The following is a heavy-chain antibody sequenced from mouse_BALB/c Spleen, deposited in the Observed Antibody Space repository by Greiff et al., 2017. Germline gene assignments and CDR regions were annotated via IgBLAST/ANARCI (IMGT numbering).Heavy chain of an antibody. J-gene: IGHJ2*01. CDR2: IDPYNGGT. Sequence: EVQLQQSGPELVKPGASVKVSCKASGYSFTDYNMSWVKQSPGKSLEWIGYIDPYNGGTSYNQKFKGKATLTVDTSSSTAFMHLNSLTSEDSAVYYCARWERATVDPFDYWGQGTTLTVSA. D-gene: IGHD1-1*01. CDR1: GYSFTDYN. V-gene: IGHV1S135*01. CDR3: ARWERATVDPFDY.